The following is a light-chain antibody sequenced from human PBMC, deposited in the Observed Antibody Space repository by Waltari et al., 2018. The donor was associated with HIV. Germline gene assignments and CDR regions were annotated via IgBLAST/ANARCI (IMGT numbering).Light chain of an antibody. V-gene: IGLV1-40*01. CDR2: GNS. CDR1: SSNIGAGYD. Sequence: QSVLTQSPSVSGAPGQRVTISCTGSSSNIGAGYDVHRSQQLPGTAPKLLISGNSNRPSGVPDRFSGSKSGTSASLAITGLQAEDEADYYCQSYDSSLSAPVVFGGGTKLTVL. CDR3: QSYDSSLSAPVV. J-gene: IGLJ2*01.